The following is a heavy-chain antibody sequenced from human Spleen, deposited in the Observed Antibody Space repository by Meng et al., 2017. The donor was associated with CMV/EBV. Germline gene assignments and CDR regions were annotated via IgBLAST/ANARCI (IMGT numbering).Heavy chain of an antibody. J-gene: IGHJ6*02. V-gene: IGHV3-7*01. CDR2: IKQDGSEK. Sequence: GESLKISCAASGFTFSSYWMSWVRQAPGKGLEWVANIKQDGSEKYYVDSVKGRFTISRDNAKNSLYLQMNSLRAEDTAVYYCARVRGASKKNYGMDVWGQGTTVTVSS. CDR3: ARVRGASKKNYGMDV. CDR1: GFTFSSYW.